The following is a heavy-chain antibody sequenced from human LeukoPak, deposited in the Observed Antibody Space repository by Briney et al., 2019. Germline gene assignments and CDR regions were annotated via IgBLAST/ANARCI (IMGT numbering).Heavy chain of an antibody. D-gene: IGHD1-14*01. CDR2: IYYSGST. J-gene: IGHJ3*02. CDR1: GGSISSYY. CDR3: ARGSKTTDAFDI. Sequence: SETLSLTCTVSGGSISSYYWSWIRQPPGKGLEWIGYIYYSGSTNYNPPLKSRVTISVDTSKNQFSLKLSSVTAADTAVYYCARGSKTTDAFDIWGQGTMVTVSS. V-gene: IGHV4-59*01.